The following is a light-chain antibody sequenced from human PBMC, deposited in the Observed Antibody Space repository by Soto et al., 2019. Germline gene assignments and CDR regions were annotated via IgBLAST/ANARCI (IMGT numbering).Light chain of an antibody. Sequence: QSVLIQPRSVSGSPGQSVTISCTGTSSDVGVYKYVSWYRQHPGKAPKIMIYDVITRPSGVPDRFSGSKSGNTASLTISGLQAEDEADYYCCSYAGDYTFVFGSGTKVTVL. V-gene: IGLV2-11*01. J-gene: IGLJ1*01. CDR3: CSYAGDYTFV. CDR1: SSDVGVYKY. CDR2: DVI.